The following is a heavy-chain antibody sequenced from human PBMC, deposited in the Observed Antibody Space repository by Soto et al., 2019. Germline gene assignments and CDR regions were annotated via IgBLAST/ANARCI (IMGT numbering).Heavy chain of an antibody. J-gene: IGHJ5*01. Sequence: SETLSLTCSVSGACINNFTYYWRWIRQPPGKALEWIGTVYYNDNTYYNPTLKSRVAISVDTAKNQFSLNLRSVTAADTAIYFCARRERYYGSPGWFDPWGQGTLVTVSS. CDR3: ARRERYYGSPGWFDP. V-gene: IGHV4-39*01. CDR2: VYYNDNT. D-gene: IGHD3-10*01. CDR1: GACINNFTYY.